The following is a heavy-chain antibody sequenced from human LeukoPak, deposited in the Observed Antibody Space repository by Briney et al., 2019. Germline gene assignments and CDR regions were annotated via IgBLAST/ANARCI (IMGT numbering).Heavy chain of an antibody. J-gene: IGHJ4*02. CDR3: ASLPLGEPGH. CDR1: GGSLSGYY. CDR2: INHSGST. Sequence: PSETLSLTCAVYGGSLSGYYWSWIRQPPGKGLEWIGEINHSGSTNYNPSLKSRVTISVDTSKKQFSLKLTSVTAADTAVYYCASLPLGEPGHWGQGTQVTVSS. D-gene: IGHD3-16*01. V-gene: IGHV4-34*01.